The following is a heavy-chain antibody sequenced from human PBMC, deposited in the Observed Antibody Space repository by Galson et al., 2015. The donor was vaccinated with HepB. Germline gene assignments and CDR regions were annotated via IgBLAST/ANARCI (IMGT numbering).Heavy chain of an antibody. V-gene: IGHV4-31*03. Sequence: TLSLTCTVSGGSISSGGYYWSWIRQHPGKGLEWIGYIYYSGSTYYNPSLKSRVTISVDTSKNQFSLKLSSVTAADTAVYYCARNELYCSSTSCYASNEVDPWGQGTLVTVSS. J-gene: IGHJ5*02. CDR2: IYYSGST. CDR3: ARNELYCSSTSCYASNEVDP. D-gene: IGHD2-2*01. CDR1: GGSISSGGYY.